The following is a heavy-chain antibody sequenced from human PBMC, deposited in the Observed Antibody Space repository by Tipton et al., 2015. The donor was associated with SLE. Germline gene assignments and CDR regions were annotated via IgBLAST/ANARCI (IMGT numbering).Heavy chain of an antibody. CDR3: AREGGYCSGGSCYSDY. J-gene: IGHJ4*02. Sequence: GLVKPSETLSLTCAVYGGSFSSHYWSWIRQPPGKGLEWIGSIYYSGSTYYNPSLKSRVTISVDTSKNQFSLKLSSVTAADTAVYYCAREGGYCSGGSCYSDYWGQGTLVTVSS. CDR1: GGSFSSHY. CDR2: IYYSGST. V-gene: IGHV4-39*07. D-gene: IGHD2-15*01.